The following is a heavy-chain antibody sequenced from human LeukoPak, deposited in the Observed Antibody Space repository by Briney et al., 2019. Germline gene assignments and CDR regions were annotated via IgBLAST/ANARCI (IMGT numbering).Heavy chain of an antibody. D-gene: IGHD4-17*01. Sequence: SETLSLTCAVSGGSISSGGYSWSWIRQPPGRGLEWIGYIYHSGGTYYNPSLKSRVTISVDRSKNQFSLKLSSVTAADTAVYYCARAPNYGDYIFDYWGQGTLVTVSS. CDR3: ARAPNYGDYIFDY. V-gene: IGHV4-30-2*01. CDR2: IYHSGGT. J-gene: IGHJ4*02. CDR1: GGSISSGGYS.